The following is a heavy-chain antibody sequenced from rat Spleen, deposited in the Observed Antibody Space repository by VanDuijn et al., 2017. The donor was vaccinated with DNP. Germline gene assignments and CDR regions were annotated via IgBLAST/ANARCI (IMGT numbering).Heavy chain of an antibody. CDR1: GYSITSTY. Sequence: EVQLQESGPGLVKPSQSLSLTCSVTGYSITSTYWGWIRKFPGNKMEWIGHISYSGSTSYNPSLKSRISITRDTSKNQFFLQLNSVTTEDTATYYCARRSYGGYYFDYWGQGVMVTVSS. V-gene: IGHV3-1*01. J-gene: IGHJ2*01. CDR3: ARRSYGGYYFDY. D-gene: IGHD1-11*01. CDR2: ISYSGST.